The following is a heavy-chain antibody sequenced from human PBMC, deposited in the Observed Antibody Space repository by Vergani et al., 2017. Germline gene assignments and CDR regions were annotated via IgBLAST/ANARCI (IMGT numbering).Heavy chain of an antibody. Sequence: VQLVESGGGVVQPGRSLRLSCAASGFTFDDYAMHWVRQAPGKGLEWVSGISWNSGSIGYADSVKGRFTISRDNAKNSLYLQMNSLRAEDTALYYCAKDPHAMPAGFDYWGQGTLVTVSS. D-gene: IGHD2-2*01. CDR3: AKDPHAMPAGFDY. J-gene: IGHJ4*02. CDR2: ISWNSGSI. CDR1: GFTFDDYA. V-gene: IGHV3-9*01.